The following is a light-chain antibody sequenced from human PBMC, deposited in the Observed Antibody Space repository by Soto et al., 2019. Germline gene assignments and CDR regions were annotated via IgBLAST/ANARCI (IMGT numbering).Light chain of an antibody. Sequence: IVLTQSPASLAFSPGQTAPLSSRASQSVYNNYIAWYQHSPGQAPRVLIYGASTRATGTPDRFSGSGSGTDFTLTITRLEPEDSALYYCQQYGSSVTFGGGTKVDIK. J-gene: IGKJ4*01. V-gene: IGKV3-20*01. CDR3: QQYGSSVT. CDR2: GAS. CDR1: QSVYNNY.